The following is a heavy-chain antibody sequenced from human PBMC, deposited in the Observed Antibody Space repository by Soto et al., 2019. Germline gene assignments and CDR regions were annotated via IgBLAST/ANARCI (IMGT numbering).Heavy chain of an antibody. D-gene: IGHD2-15*01. CDR1: GFRFTSYV. Sequence: EVQLLESGGGLVQPGGSLRLSCAASGFRFTSYVMNWVRQAPGKGLEWVSGISDSGSRTNYADSVKGRFTISRDNSKNTVYLDMKSLRAEDTALYYSVKEEGGHDAFDIWGHGTMVTVSS. V-gene: IGHV3-23*01. J-gene: IGHJ3*02. CDR3: VKEEGGHDAFDI. CDR2: ISDSGSRT.